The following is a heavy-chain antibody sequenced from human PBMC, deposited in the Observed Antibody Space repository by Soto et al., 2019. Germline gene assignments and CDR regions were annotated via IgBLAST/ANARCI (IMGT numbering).Heavy chain of an antibody. CDR1: DRSIRGSSYY. CDR3: ARHDRVVTIFGSYYYGMDV. V-gene: IGHV4-39*01. D-gene: IGHD3-3*01. Sequence: PSGILSLTFTVSDRSIRGSSYYGGWIRQPPGKGLEWIGSIYYSGSSYYTSYLKSRVTISEDTCNDQFPLKLRYVTAADTAVYDCARHDRVVTIFGSYYYGMDVWGQGTTVTVSS. CDR2: IYYSGSS. J-gene: IGHJ6*02.